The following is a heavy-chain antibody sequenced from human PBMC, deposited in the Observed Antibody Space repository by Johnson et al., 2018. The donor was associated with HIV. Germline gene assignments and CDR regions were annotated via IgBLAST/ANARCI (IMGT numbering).Heavy chain of an antibody. J-gene: IGHJ3*02. CDR1: GFTFSSYW. V-gene: IGHV3-9*01. CDR2: ISWNSGSI. CDR3: AKDRYSYGSGAGIDAFDI. Sequence: EVQLVESGGGLVQPGGSLRLSCAASGFTFSSYWMSWVRQVPGKGLEWVSGISWNSGSIGYVDSVKGRFTVSRDNAENSRYLQMNSLRTEDTALYYCAKDRYSYGSGAGIDAFDIWGQGTMVTVSS. D-gene: IGHD3-10*01.